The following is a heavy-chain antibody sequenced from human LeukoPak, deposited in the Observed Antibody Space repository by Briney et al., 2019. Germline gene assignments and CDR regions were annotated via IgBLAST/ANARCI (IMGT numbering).Heavy chain of an antibody. CDR3: ARDGIVVVVGATHEYFHH. Sequence: GASVKVSCKASGYTFTRYGISWVRQAPGQGLEWMGWISAYNGNTNYAQKLRGRVTMTTDTSTRTAYMELGSLRSDDTAVYYCARDGIVVVVGATHEYFHHWGQGTLITVSS. D-gene: IGHD2-15*01. CDR2: ISAYNGNT. V-gene: IGHV1-18*01. J-gene: IGHJ1*01. CDR1: GYTFTRYG.